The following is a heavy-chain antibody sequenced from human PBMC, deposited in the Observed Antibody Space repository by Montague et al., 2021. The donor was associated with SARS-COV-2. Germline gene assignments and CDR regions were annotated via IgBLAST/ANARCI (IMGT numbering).Heavy chain of an antibody. CDR3: ARGSSGYEDPSGFDP. J-gene: IGHJ5*02. V-gene: IGHV4-39*01. CDR2: ISYSGST. D-gene: IGHD5-12*01. Sequence: SETLSLTCTVSGGSISSSSYYWGWIRQPPGKGLEWIGSISYSGSTYYNPSLKSRVTISVDTSKNQFSLKLSSVTAADTAVYYCARGSSGYEDPSGFDPWGQGTLVTVSS. CDR1: GGSISSSSYY.